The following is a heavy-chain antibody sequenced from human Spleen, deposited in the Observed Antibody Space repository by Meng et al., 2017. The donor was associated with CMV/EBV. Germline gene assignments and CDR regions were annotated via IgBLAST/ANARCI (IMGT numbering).Heavy chain of an antibody. D-gene: IGHD1-1*01. CDR1: GGSISSGTYY. CDR3: ARDHDWNYFDP. CDR2: VHYSGST. V-gene: IGHV4-39*07. J-gene: IGHJ5*02. Sequence: TCTVSGGSISSGTYYWGWIRQPPGKGLEWIGSVHYSGSTYYNPSLKSQVTMSVDTSKNQFSLKLSSVTAADTAMYYCARDHDWNYFDPWGQGTLVTVSS.